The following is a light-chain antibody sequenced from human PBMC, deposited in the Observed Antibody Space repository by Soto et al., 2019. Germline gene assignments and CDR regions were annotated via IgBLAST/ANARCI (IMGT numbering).Light chain of an antibody. CDR1: QSIGTN. J-gene: IGKJ1*01. CDR3: QQTYSAPPL. CDR2: DVS. Sequence: DIQMTQSPSSLSASVGDRVTITCRASQSIGTNLNWYQQRPGKAPKLLIYDVSSLQSGVSSRFSGSGSGTDFTLSINSLQREDFATYYCQQTYSAPPLFGQGTKVEIK. V-gene: IGKV1-39*01.